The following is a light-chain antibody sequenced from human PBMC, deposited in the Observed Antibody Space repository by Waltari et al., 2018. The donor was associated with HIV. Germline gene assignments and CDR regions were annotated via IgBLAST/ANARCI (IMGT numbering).Light chain of an antibody. CDR3: CSDAGNNTFYV. CDR2: DVL. Sequence: QSALTQPRSVSGSPGQSVTIPCTGSKSAVGGYNYVSWYQQHPGKGPKVKIYDVLKRPSGVPNRFSGSKSGDTASLTISGLQAEDEADYYCCSDAGNNTFYVFGTGTKVTVL. CDR1: KSAVGGYNY. V-gene: IGLV2-11*01. J-gene: IGLJ1*01.